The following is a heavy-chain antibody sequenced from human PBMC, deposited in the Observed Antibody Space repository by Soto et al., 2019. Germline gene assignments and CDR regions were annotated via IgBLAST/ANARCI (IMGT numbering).Heavy chain of an antibody. Sequence: SGPTLVNPTQTLTLTCTFSGFSLGTSGMCVSWIRQPPGKALEWLALIDWDDDKYYSTSLKTRLTISKDTSKNQVVLTMTNMDPVDTATYYCARTPGGSARQHRYYYGMDVWGQGTTVTVSS. D-gene: IGHD3-10*01. CDR1: GFSLGTSGMC. CDR2: IDWDDDK. CDR3: ARTPGGSARQHRYYYGMDV. V-gene: IGHV2-70*01. J-gene: IGHJ6*02.